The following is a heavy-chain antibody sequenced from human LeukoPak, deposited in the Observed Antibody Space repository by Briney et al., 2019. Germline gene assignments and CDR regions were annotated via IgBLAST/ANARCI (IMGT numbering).Heavy chain of an antibody. D-gene: IGHD4-17*01. CDR3: ARGPNTYGDYTFDY. J-gene: IGHJ4*02. Sequence: PGGSLRLSCAASGFTVSSNYMNWVRQSPGKGLEWVSVIYTDGSTYYADSVKGRFTISRHNSKNTLYPQMNSLRAEDTAVYYCARGPNTYGDYTFDYWGQGTLVTVSS. V-gene: IGHV3-53*04. CDR2: IYTDGST. CDR1: GFTVSSNY.